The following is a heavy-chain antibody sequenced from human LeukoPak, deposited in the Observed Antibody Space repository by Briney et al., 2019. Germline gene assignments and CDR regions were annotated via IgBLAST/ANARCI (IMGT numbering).Heavy chain of an antibody. CDR1: GFIFNNYA. D-gene: IGHD6-6*01. CDR3: ARQPIEYSSSSGNYYYYYMDV. CDR2: ISSTGGGT. J-gene: IGHJ6*03. Sequence: PGGSLRLSCAASGFIFNNYAMSWARQAPGKGLEWVSRISSTGGGTYYADSVKGRFTFSRDNSKNTLLLQMNSLRAEDAAVYYCARQPIEYSSSSGNYYYYYMDVWGKGTTVTVSS. V-gene: IGHV3-23*01.